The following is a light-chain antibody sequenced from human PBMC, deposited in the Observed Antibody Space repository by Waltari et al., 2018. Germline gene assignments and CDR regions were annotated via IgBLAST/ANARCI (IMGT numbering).Light chain of an antibody. CDR3: LQYNTYPFT. CDR2: GAS. V-gene: IGKV1-17*01. J-gene: IGKJ3*01. CDR1: QDIRKY. Sequence: IQMTQSPSSLSASIGDTVTITCRTSQDIRKYLNWFQQKPGKAPTLLMYGASTLEAGVPSRFSGSGSGTEFTLTISSLQPEDLAVYYCLQYNTYPFTFGPGTKLDIK.